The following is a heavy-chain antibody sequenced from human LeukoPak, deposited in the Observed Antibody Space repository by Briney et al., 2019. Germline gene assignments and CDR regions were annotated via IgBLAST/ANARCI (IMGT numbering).Heavy chain of an antibody. CDR3: ARGVEGDILN. CDR1: GGSVGSAGYY. CDR2: IYYIRNT. Sequence: SETLSLTCTVSGGSVGSAGYYWSWIRQPPGGGLEWIGYIYYIRNTNYNPSLKSRVTMSLDPSKNQFSLKLSSVTAADTAVYYCARGVEGDILNWGQGTLVTVSS. V-gene: IGHV4-61*08. J-gene: IGHJ4*02. D-gene: IGHD3-9*01.